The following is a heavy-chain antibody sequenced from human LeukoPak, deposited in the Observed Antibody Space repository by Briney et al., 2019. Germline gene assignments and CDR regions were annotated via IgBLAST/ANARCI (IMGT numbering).Heavy chain of an antibody. D-gene: IGHD1-1*01. J-gene: IGHJ4*02. CDR1: GGSISSSGFH. CDR3: ASTNGVY. V-gene: IGHV4-39*07. Sequence: SETLSLTCSVSGGSISSSGFHWAWFRQPPGKGLEWIAIISYNESTYYNPSLESRVSISADMSKNHFSLKLKSVTAADAAVYYCASTNGVYWGQGTLVTVSS. CDR2: ISYNEST.